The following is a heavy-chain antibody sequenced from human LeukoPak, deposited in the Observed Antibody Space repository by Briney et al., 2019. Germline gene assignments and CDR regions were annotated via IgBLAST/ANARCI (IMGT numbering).Heavy chain of an antibody. J-gene: IGHJ4*02. CDR2: INHSGST. V-gene: IGHV4-34*01. CDR3: ARSIDTAMVSRYFDY. CDR1: GGSFSGYY. Sequence: KPSETLSLTCAVYGGSFSGYYWSWIRQPPGKGLEWIGEINHSGSTNYNPSLKSRVTISVDTSKNQFSLKLSSVTAADTAVYYCARSIDTAMVSRYFDYWGQGTLVTVSS. D-gene: IGHD5-18*01.